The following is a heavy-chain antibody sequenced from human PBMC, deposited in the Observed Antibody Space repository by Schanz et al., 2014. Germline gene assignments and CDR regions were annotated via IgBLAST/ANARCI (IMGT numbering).Heavy chain of an antibody. CDR1: GLIFSNYV. J-gene: IGHJ4*02. CDR3: ARGLIAAAGGAFDY. CDR2: ISGSGGNT. V-gene: IGHV3-23*01. Sequence: EVQLLESGGGLVQPGGSLKLSCAASGLIFSNYVMSWVRQAPGKGLEWVSIISGSGGNTYYADAVRGRFTMSRDNSKNTLYLQMNSLRAGDAAVYYCARGLIAAAGGAFDYWGQGTLVTVSS. D-gene: IGHD6-13*01.